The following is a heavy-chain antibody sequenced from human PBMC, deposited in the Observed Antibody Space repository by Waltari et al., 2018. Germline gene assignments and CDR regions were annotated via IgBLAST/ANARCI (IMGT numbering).Heavy chain of an antibody. Sequence: EVHLVESGGGLVQPGGSLSLPCAASGFPFSLYWMTWVRQAPGKGLEWLANIKDDGSEKNYVDAVKGRFTISRDNAKNSLYVQMNSLRAEDTAVYYCARDPHYSNFDYWGQGTLVTVSS. D-gene: IGHD4-4*01. CDR2: IKDDGSEK. J-gene: IGHJ4*02. CDR1: GFPFSLYW. CDR3: ARDPHYSNFDY. V-gene: IGHV3-7*01.